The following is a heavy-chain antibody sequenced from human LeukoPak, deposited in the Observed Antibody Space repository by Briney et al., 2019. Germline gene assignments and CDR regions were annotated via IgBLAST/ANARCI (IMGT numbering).Heavy chain of an antibody. CDR3: ARVWYRSSTSCSRWGWFDP. D-gene: IGHD2-2*01. J-gene: IGHJ5*02. Sequence: SETLSLTCTVSGGSVSSGSYYWSWIRQPPGKGLEWIGYIYYSGSTNYNPSLKSRVTISVDTSKNQFSLKLSSVSAADTAVYYCARVWYRSSTSCSRWGWFDPWGQGTLVTVSS. CDR1: GGSVSSGSYY. CDR2: IYYSGST. V-gene: IGHV4-61*01.